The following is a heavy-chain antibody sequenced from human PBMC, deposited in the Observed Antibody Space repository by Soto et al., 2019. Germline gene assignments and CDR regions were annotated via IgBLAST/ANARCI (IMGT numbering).Heavy chain of an antibody. V-gene: IGHV1-18*01. CDR2: ISAYNGNT. J-gene: IGHJ6*02. Sequence: GASVKVSCKASGYTFTSYGISWVRQAPGQGLEWMGWISAYNGNTNYAQKLQGRVTMTTDTSTSTAYMELRSLRSDDTAVYYCARVYGDYSKALYYYGMDVWGQGTTVTVSS. D-gene: IGHD4-17*01. CDR3: ARVYGDYSKALYYYGMDV. CDR1: GYTFTSYG.